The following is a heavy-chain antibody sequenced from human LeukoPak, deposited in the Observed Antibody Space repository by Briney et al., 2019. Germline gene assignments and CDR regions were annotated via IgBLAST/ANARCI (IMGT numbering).Heavy chain of an antibody. CDR3: ARKGKLAYYGMDV. J-gene: IGHJ6*02. Sequence: PGGSLRLSCAGSGFTFSDYYMNWIRQAPGKGLERVSYISSSGSTIYYADSVKGRFTSSRDNTKNSLFLQMNTLRAEDTAIYYCARKGKLAYYGMDVWGHGTTVTVSS. CDR2: ISSSGSTI. CDR1: GFTFSDYY. D-gene: IGHD4-23*01. V-gene: IGHV3-11*01.